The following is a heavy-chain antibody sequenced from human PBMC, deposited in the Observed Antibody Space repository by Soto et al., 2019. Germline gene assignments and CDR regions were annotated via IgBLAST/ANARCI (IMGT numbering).Heavy chain of an antibody. J-gene: IGHJ4*01. V-gene: IGHV1-69*06. CDR2: IIPIFNST. CDR3: AREGRGKKAGYNGLVSLGY. Sequence: QVQLVQSGAEVKTPGSSLKVSCKVSGSRFSNYVISWVRQAPGHGLEWLGRIIPIFNSTKYAQNFQGRVTSTAEKSTSTASLELSSLRSYDTAVNYCAREGRGKKAGYNGLVSLGYWGHGTLVTVSS. D-gene: IGHD2-2*02. CDR1: GSRFSNYV.